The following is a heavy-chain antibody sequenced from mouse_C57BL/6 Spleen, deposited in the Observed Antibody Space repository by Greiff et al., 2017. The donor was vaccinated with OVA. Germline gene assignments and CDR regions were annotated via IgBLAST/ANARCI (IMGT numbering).Heavy chain of an antibody. CDR1: GYSFTDYN. CDR2: INPNYGTT. D-gene: IGHD1-1*01. V-gene: IGHV1-39*01. Sequence: EVKLVESGPELVKPGASVKISCKASGYSFTDYNMNWVKQSNGKSLEWIGVINPNYGTTSYNQKFKGKATLTVDQSSSTAYMQLNSLTSEDSAVYYCARAGLGIIITTVVVPYFDVWGTGTTVTVSS. J-gene: IGHJ1*03. CDR3: ARAGLGIIITTVVVPYFDV.